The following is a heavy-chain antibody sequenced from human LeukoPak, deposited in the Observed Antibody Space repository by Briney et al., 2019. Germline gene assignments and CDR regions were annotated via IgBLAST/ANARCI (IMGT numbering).Heavy chain of an antibody. CDR1: GGTFSSYA. V-gene: IGHV1-69*13. CDR3: ARGDYGDYFGYYMDV. CDR2: IIPIFGTA. J-gene: IGHJ6*03. D-gene: IGHD4-17*01. Sequence: ASVKVSCKASGGTFSSYAISWVRQAPGQGLEWMGGIIPIFGTANYAQKFQGRVTITADESTSTAYMELSSLRSEDTAVYYCARGDYGDYFGYYMDVWGKGTTVTVSS.